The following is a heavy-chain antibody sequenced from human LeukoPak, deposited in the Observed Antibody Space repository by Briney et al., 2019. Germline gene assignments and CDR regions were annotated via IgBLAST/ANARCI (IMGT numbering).Heavy chain of an antibody. Sequence: SETLSLTCVVHGGSLSGYYWSWIRQPPGKGLEWIGEISLGGSTYYNPSLKSRVTISVDTSKNQFSLKLSSVTAADTAVYYCARDQSGGELRGHNWFDPWGQGTLVTVSS. J-gene: IGHJ5*02. CDR1: GGSLSGYY. CDR3: ARDQSGGELRGHNWFDP. V-gene: IGHV4-34*01. CDR2: ISLGGST. D-gene: IGHD1-7*01.